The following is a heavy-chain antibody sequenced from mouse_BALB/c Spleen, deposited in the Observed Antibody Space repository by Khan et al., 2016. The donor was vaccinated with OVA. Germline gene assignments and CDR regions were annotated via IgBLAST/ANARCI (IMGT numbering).Heavy chain of an antibody. V-gene: IGHV1S81*02. D-gene: IGHD2-2*01. CDR1: GYTFSSYY. J-gene: IGHJ3*01. CDR3: TRSGYGSFAF. CDR2: INPNNGGS. Sequence: QVQLQQSGAELVKTVASVKLSCKASGYTFSSYYLYWVKQRPGQGLEWIGEINPNNGGSNFNEKFKNRATLTVDKSSYTAYMQLSSLTSEDSAAYYCTRSGYGSFAFWGQGTLVTVSA.